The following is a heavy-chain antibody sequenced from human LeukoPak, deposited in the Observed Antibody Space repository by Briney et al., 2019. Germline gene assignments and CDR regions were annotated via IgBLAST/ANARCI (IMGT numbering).Heavy chain of an antibody. Sequence: ASVTVSCKVSGYTLTELSMHRVRQAPGKGLEWMGGFDPEDGETIYAQKFQGRVTMTEDTSTDTAYMELSSLRSEDTAVYYCATPNSRWELLYFQHWGQGTLVTVSS. D-gene: IGHD1-26*01. CDR3: ATPNSRWELLYFQH. J-gene: IGHJ1*01. CDR2: FDPEDGET. CDR1: GYTLTELS. V-gene: IGHV1-24*01.